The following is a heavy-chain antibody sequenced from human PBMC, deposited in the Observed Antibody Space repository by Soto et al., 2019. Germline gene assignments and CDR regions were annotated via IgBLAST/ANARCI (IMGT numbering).Heavy chain of an antibody. CDR2: IYYSGST. V-gene: IGHV4-30-4*01. CDR1: GGSISSGDYY. CDR3: ARERPDGARLDP. D-gene: IGHD6-6*01. Sequence: QVQLQESGPGLVKPSQTLSLTCTVSGGSISSGDYYWSWIRQPPGKGLEWIGYIYYSGSTYYNPSRKRRVTISVDTSKNQFSLKLSSVTAADTAVYYCARERPDGARLDPWGQGTLVTVSS. J-gene: IGHJ5*02.